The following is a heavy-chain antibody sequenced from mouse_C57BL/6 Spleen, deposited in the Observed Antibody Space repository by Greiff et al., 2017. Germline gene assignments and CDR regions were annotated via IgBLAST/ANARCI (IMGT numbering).Heavy chain of an antibody. D-gene: IGHD2-12*01. CDR3: ARDSYYKGYYAMDY. Sequence: EVQVVESEGGLVQPGSSMKLSCTASGFTFSDYYMAWVRQVPEKGLEWVANINYDGSSTYYLDSLKSRFIISRDNAKNILYLQMSSLKSEDTATYYCARDSYYKGYYAMDYWGQGTSVTVSS. CDR1: GFTFSDYY. CDR2: INYDGSST. J-gene: IGHJ4*01. V-gene: IGHV5-16*01.